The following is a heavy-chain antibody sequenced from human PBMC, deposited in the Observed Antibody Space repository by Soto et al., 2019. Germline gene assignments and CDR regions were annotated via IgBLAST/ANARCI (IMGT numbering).Heavy chain of an antibody. J-gene: IGHJ6*02. D-gene: IGHD3-3*01. CDR1: GFTFSDYY. CDR2: ISSRGSSI. V-gene: IGHV3-11*01. Sequence: GGSLRLSCAVSGFTFSDYYMSWIRQAPGKGLEWVSYISSRGSSIYYADSVKGRFTISRDNAKNSLYLQMNGLRAEDTAVYYCARGYYDFWSGYYISPYGMDVWGQGTTVPSP. CDR3: ARGYYDFWSGYYISPYGMDV.